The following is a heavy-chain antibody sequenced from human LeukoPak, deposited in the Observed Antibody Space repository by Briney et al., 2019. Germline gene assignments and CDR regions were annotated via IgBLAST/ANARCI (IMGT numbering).Heavy chain of an antibody. V-gene: IGHV1-2*02. CDR2: INPNSGGT. CDR3: AGYGSGSYYSDFDY. Sequence: ASVKVSCKASGYTFTGYYMHWVRQAPGQGLERMGWINPNSGGTNYAQKFQGRVTMTRDTSISTAYMELSRLRSDDTAVYYCAGYGSGSYYSDFDYWGQGTLVTVSS. CDR1: GYTFTGYY. D-gene: IGHD3-10*01. J-gene: IGHJ4*02.